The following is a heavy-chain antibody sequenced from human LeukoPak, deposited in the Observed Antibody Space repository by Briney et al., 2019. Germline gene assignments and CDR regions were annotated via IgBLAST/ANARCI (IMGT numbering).Heavy chain of an antibody. V-gene: IGHV3-7*01. CDR3: ARDGTAAGLYFDL. CDR1: GFTFSSYA. CDR2: IRQDGSEK. D-gene: IGHD6-13*01. Sequence: GGSLRLSCAASGFTFSSYAMSWVRQAPGKGPEWVASIRQDGSEKTYVDSVKGRFTISRDNTKNSLSLQLNGLRAEDTAVYYCARDGTAAGLYFDLWGQGTLVTVSS. J-gene: IGHJ4*01.